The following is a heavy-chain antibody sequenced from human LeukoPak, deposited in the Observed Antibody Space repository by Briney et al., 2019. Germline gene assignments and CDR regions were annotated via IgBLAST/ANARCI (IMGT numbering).Heavy chain of an antibody. J-gene: IGHJ4*02. CDR3: ARGSAIYYGSGSSGSLGY. CDR1: GFTVSSNY. CDR2: IYSGGST. V-gene: IGHV3-53*01. D-gene: IGHD3-10*01. Sequence: PGGSLRLSCAASGFTVSSNYMSWVRQAPGKGLEWVSVIYSGGSTYYADSVKGRFTISRDNSKNTLYLQMNSLRAEDTAVYYCARGSAIYYGSGSSGSLGYWGQGTLVTVSS.